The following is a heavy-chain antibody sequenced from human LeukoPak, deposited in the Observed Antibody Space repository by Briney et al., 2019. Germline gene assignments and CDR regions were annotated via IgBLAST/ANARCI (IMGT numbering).Heavy chain of an antibody. CDR2: INPSGST. V-gene: IGHV4-34*01. CDR1: GGSFTDYY. D-gene: IGHD3-10*01. Sequence: SETLSLTCAVCGGSFTDYYWSWIRQPPGKGLAWIGEINPSGSTNCNPSLKSRLTISLDTSKSQFSLRLSSVTAADTAVYYCAAKQNYGSAYGAFDLWGQGTMVTVSS. CDR3: AAKQNYGSAYGAFDL. J-gene: IGHJ3*01.